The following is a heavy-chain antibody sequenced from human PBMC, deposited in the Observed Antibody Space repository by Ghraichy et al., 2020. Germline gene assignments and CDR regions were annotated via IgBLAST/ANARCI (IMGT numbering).Heavy chain of an antibody. J-gene: IGHJ5*02. V-gene: IGHV3-15*01. CDR1: GFSFNNAW. CDR2: IKIKADGGTP. D-gene: IGHD3-10*01. Sequence: GGSLRLSCAASGFSFNNAWMSWVRQAPGKGLEWIGRIKIKADGGTPDYATSLKGRFTISRDDSKKTLYLQMNSLKTEDTAVYYCATLKISMVRGVISTWGQGTQVTVSS. CDR3: ATLKISMVRGVIST.